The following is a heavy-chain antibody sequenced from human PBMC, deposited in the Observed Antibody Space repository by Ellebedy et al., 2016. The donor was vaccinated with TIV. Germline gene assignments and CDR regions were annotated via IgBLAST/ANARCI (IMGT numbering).Heavy chain of an antibody. CDR1: GFTFSNYS. V-gene: IGHV3-48*02. CDR2: ISSSSSTI. J-gene: IGHJ4*02. Sequence: GGSLRLSXAASGFTFSNYSMNWVRQAPGKGLEWVSYISSSSSTIYYADSVKGRFTISRDNAKNSLYLQMNSLRDEDTAVYYCARDRGAAADPFFDYWGQGTLVTVSS. D-gene: IGHD6-13*01. CDR3: ARDRGAAADPFFDY.